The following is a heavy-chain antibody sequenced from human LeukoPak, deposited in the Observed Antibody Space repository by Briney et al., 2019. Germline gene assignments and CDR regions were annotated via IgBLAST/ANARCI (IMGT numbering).Heavy chain of an antibody. CDR2: ISYDGSNK. D-gene: IGHD2-8*01. Sequence: GGSLRLSCAASGFTFGSYGMHWVRQAPGKGLEWVAVISYDGSNKYYADSVKGRFTISRDNSKNTLYLQMNSLRAEDTAVYYCARGLAPVLAFDIWGQGTMVTVSS. CDR3: ARGLAPVLAFDI. V-gene: IGHV3-30*03. J-gene: IGHJ3*02. CDR1: GFTFGSYG.